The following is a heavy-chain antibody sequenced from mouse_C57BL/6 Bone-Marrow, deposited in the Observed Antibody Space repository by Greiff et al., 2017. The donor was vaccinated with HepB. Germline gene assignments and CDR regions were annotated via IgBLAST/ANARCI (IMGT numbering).Heavy chain of an antibody. D-gene: IGHD4-1*01. Sequence: QVQLQQSGAELMKPGASVKLSCKATGYTFTGYWIEWVKQRPGHGLEWIGEILPGSGSTNYNEKFKGKATLTADKSSSTAYMELRSLTSEDSAVYFCARETGFAYWGQGTLVTVSA. CDR2: ILPGSGST. V-gene: IGHV1-9*01. J-gene: IGHJ3*01. CDR3: ARETGFAY. CDR1: GYTFTGYW.